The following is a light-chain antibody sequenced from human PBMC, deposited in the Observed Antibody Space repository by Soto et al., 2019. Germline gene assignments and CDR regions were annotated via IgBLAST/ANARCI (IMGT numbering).Light chain of an antibody. CDR1: QRLVYSDCNTN. Sequence: DLVMGQSPLLLPVTVGQPASIFCTSSQRLVYSDCNTNFSWFQQRPGQPPRRLIHTLSSRDSEVPDRFSGSGSGTDFTLKISRVEAEDDAIYYCMQATHWPHTFGQGTKVDIK. V-gene: IGKV2-30*01. J-gene: IGKJ2*01. CDR2: TLS. CDR3: MQATHWPHT.